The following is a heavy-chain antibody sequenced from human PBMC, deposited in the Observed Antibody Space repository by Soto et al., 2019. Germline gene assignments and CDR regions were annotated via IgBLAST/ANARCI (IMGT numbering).Heavy chain of an antibody. D-gene: IGHD3-10*01. CDR2: FSGSGGST. CDR3: AKGRSYCSGSNYYYGRYV. J-gene: IGHJ6*02. V-gene: IGHV3-23*01. Sequence: EVQMLESGGGLVQPGGSLRLSCAASGFTFSSYAISWVRQAPGKGLECVSDFSGSGGSTYYADSLKGQFTISRDNSKNTLYLHRNSVRAEDKAVYYCAKGRSYCSGSNYYYGRYVWGQATTFTVSS. CDR1: GFTFSSYA.